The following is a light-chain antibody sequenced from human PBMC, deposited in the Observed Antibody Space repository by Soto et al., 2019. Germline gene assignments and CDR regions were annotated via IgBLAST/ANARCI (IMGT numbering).Light chain of an antibody. J-gene: IGKJ1*01. CDR3: IQFSHFPRT. CDR2: QVS. Sequence: VLTQTALSSPVTLGQPASISCRSSQSLVYSDGNTYLSWLQQRPGQPPRLLIYQVSNRFSGVPDRFSSSGAETDFTLKISRVEAEDVGVYSCIQFSHFPRTFGQGTKMEIK. V-gene: IGKV2-24*01. CDR1: QSLVYSDGNTY.